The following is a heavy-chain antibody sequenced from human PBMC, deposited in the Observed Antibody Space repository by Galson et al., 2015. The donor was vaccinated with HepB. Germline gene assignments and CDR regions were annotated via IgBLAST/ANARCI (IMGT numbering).Heavy chain of an antibody. V-gene: IGHV4-39*07. CDR1: GGSISSSSYY. D-gene: IGHD3-9*01. Sequence: ETLSLTCTVSGGSISSSSYYWGWIRQPPGKGLEWIGSIYYSGSTYYNPSLKSRVTISVDTSKNQFSLKLSSVTAADTAVYYCARETVSARYIYFDPWGQGTLVTVSS. CDR3: ARETVSARYIYFDP. CDR2: IYYSGST. J-gene: IGHJ5*02.